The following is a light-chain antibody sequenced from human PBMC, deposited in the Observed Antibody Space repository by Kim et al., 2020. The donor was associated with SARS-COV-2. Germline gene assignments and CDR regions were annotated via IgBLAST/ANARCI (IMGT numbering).Light chain of an antibody. CDR1: QSISRY. Sequence: DIQMTQSPSSLSASVGDRVTITCRASQSISRYLNWYQQKQGKAPKLLIYAASSLQSGVPSRFSGSGSGTDFTLTISSLQPEDFASYFCQQSDNAPRTFGQGTKVDIK. J-gene: IGKJ1*01. CDR3: QQSDNAPRT. CDR2: AAS. V-gene: IGKV1-39*01.